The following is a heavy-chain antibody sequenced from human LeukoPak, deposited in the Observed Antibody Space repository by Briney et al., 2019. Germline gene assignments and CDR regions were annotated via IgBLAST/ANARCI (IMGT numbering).Heavy chain of an antibody. J-gene: IGHJ5*02. CDR3: ARSSETALRYCSGGSCYSGFDP. Sequence: GESLQISCKGSGYSFTSYWIGWVRQMPGKGLEWMGIIYPGDSDTRYSPSFQGQVTISADKSISTAYLQWSSLKASDTAMYYCARSSETALRYCSGGSCYSGFDPWGQGTLVTVSS. CDR2: IYPGDSDT. D-gene: IGHD2-15*01. V-gene: IGHV5-51*01. CDR1: GYSFTSYW.